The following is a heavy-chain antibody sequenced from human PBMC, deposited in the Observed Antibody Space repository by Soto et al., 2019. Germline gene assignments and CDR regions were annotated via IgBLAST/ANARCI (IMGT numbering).Heavy chain of an antibody. D-gene: IGHD2-2*01. J-gene: IGHJ6*02. Sequence: PGGPLRSSCAAFTFLLSRYGMHWVRQAPGKGIEWVASAWNDASKEYYADSPTGQSTISRDTSKNTMYLQMSSVRVNDTAVSFCARDSRTRPGLNYVMDVWGQGTTVTVYS. CDR2: AWNDASKE. CDR1: TFLLSRYG. CDR3: ARDSRTRPGLNYVMDV. V-gene: IGHV3-33*01.